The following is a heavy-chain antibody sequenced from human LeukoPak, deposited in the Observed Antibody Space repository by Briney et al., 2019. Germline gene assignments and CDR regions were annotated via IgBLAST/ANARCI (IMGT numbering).Heavy chain of an antibody. CDR3: TTEWSAVTTGGIYYYYGMDV. CDR2: IKSKTDGGTT. Sequence: GGSLRLSCAASGFTFSNAWMNWVRQAPGKGLEWVGRIKSKTDGGTTDYAAPVKGRFTISRDDSKNTLYLQMNSLKTEDTAVYYCTTEWSAVTTGGIYYYYGMDVWGQGTTVTVSS. J-gene: IGHJ6*02. D-gene: IGHD4-11*01. CDR1: GFTFSNAW. V-gene: IGHV3-15*07.